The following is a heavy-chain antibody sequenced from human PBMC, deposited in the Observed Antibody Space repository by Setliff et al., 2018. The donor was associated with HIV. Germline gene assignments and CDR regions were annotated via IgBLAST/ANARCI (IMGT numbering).Heavy chain of an antibody. CDR1: GASFSRGSYY. CDR3: ARPSLGIGGGSIFDF. J-gene: IGHJ4*02. D-gene: IGHD3-3*01. Sequence: SETLSLTCTVSGASFSRGSYYWGWVRQSPGKGLEWIGNIHYSGSIYYNPSLKSRVTISVDTSKNQFALRLSSVTAADTAVYHCARPSLGIGGGSIFDFWGQGILVTVS. CDR2: IHYSGSI. V-gene: IGHV4-39*01.